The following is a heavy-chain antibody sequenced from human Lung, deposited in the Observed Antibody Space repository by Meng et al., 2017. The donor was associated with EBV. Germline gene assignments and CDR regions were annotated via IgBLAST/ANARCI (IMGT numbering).Heavy chain of an antibody. CDR2: MNPNRGTT. Sequence: VQLVQSGAEVKKPGASVKVSCKASGYTFTSYDMNWVRQGTGQGLEWMGWMNPNRGTTGYAQKFQGRVTTTRNISKSTAYMDLSSLRSEDTAVYYCATGVADFEYWGQGTLVTVSS. D-gene: IGHD6-19*01. CDR3: ATGVADFEY. V-gene: IGHV1-8*01. CDR1: GYTFTSYD. J-gene: IGHJ4*02.